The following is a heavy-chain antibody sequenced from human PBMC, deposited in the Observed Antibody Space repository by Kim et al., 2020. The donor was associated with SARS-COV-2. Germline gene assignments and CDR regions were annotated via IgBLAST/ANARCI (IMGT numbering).Heavy chain of an antibody. Sequence: GPANSAQRFQGRVTITADKSTSTAYMELSSLRSEDTAVYYCARDSGSYYFDYWGQGTLVTVSS. CDR3: ARDSGSYYFDY. D-gene: IGHD1-26*01. V-gene: IGHV1-69*06. J-gene: IGHJ4*02. CDR2: GPA.